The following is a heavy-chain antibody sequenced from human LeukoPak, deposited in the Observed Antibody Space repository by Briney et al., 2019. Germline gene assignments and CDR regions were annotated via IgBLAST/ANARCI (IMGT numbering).Heavy chain of an antibody. D-gene: IGHD6-13*01. V-gene: IGHV3-23*01. CDR3: AKCKYSSPQALVY. Sequence: PGGSLRLSCAASGFTFSNYAMSWVRQAPGRGLEWVSGIYNSGDDTYHADSVKGRFTISRDNSKNTLFLQMNSLRVDDTAIYYCAKCKYSSPQALVYWGQGTLVTVSS. CDR2: IYNSGDDT. CDR1: GFTFSNYA. J-gene: IGHJ4*02.